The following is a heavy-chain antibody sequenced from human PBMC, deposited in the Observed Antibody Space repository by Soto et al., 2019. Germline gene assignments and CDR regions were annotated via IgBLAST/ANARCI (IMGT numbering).Heavy chain of an antibody. Sequence: ASVNVSCETSGYTFSNYGITWVLQAPGQPLEWLGWISLYSDGTNYAQKFQGRVSMTTDTSTTTAYMELRSLRSDDTAVYYCARVVPGAEAWFGPWGQGTLVTVSS. CDR1: GYTFSNYG. CDR2: ISLYSDGT. V-gene: IGHV1-18*01. D-gene: IGHD2-2*01. J-gene: IGHJ5*02. CDR3: ARVVPGAEAWFGP.